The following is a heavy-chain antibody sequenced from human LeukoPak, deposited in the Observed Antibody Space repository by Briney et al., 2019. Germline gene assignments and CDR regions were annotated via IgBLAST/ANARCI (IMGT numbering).Heavy chain of an antibody. CDR2: INPNSGGT. CDR1: GCTFTGYY. J-gene: IGHJ4*02. CDR3: ARVTYDFWSGYADY. D-gene: IGHD3-3*01. V-gene: IGHV1-2*02. Sequence: ASVKVSCKASGCTFTGYYMHWVRQAPGQGLEWMGWINPNSGGTNYAQKFQGRVTMTRDTSISTAYMELSRLRSDDTAVYYCARVTYDFWSGYADYWGQGTLVTVSS.